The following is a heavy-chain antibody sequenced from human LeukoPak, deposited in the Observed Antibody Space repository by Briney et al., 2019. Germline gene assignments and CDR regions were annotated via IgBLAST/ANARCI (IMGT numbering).Heavy chain of an antibody. V-gene: IGHV4-39*07. CDR1: GGSISSSSYY. CDR3: ARVGYSYGPLDY. Sequence: PSETLSLTCTVSGGSISSSSYYWVWIRQPPGKGLEWIGSIYYSGSTYYNPSLKSRVTISVDTSKNQFSLKLSSVTAADTAVYYCARVGYSYGPLDYWGQGTLVTVSS. CDR2: IYYSGST. D-gene: IGHD5-18*01. J-gene: IGHJ4*02.